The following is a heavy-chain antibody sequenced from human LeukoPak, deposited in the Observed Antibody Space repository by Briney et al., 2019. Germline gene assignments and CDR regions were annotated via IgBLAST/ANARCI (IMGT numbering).Heavy chain of an antibody. D-gene: IGHD6-25*01. CDR2: ISGSGGST. J-gene: IGHJ4*02. CDR1: GFTFSSYA. Sequence: GGSLRLSCAASGFTFSSYAISWVPQAPGKGLEGVSAISGSGGSTYYADSVKGRFTISRDNAKDTLYLQMNSLRAEDTALYYCAKERASRLPLDYWGQGTLVTVSS. CDR3: AKERASRLPLDY. V-gene: IGHV3-23*01.